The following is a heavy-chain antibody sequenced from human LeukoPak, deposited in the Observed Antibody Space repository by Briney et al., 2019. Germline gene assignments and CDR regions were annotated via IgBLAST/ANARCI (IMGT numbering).Heavy chain of an antibody. D-gene: IGHD1-26*01. CDR3: SRESGAFCPFGY. J-gene: IGHJ4*02. Sequence: SETLSLTCTVSGGSIRGYYWSWLRQPAGERLEWIGRIYSTGNTIYNPSLNSRVTISIDMSNNQFSLKVISVTAADTAIYYCSRESGAFCPFGYWGQGTLVIVPS. CDR2: IYSTGNT. V-gene: IGHV4-4*07. CDR1: GGSIRGYY.